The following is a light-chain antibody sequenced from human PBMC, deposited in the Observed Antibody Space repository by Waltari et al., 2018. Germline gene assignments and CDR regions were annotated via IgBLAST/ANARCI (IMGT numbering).Light chain of an antibody. V-gene: IGKV1-39*01. CDR1: QSISSY. Sequence: DIQMTQSPSSLSASVGDRVTITCRASQSISSYLNWYQQKPGKAPKLLIYAASSLQSGVPSRFSGSGSGTDFTLTISSLQPEDFATYYCQQSYGTPCTFGQGTKLEI. J-gene: IGKJ2*02. CDR2: AAS. CDR3: QQSYGTPCT.